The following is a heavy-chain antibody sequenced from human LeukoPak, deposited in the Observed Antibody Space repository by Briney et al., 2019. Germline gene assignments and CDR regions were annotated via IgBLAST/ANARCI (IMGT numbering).Heavy chain of an antibody. CDR2: ITRSSSPI. V-gene: IGHV3-48*01. J-gene: IGHJ4*02. CDR1: GFSFSAYS. CDR3: TRDPNALDF. Sequence: GGSLRLSCAASGFSFSAYSMNWVRQAPGKGLEWVSYITRSSSPIYYADSVRGRFTISRDNAKNSLYLQMNSLRAEDTAVYYCTRDPNALDFWGQETLVTVSS.